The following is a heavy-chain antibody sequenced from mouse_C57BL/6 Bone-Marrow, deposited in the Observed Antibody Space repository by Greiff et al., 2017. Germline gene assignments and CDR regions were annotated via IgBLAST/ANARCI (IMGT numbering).Heavy chain of an antibody. D-gene: IGHD2-1*01. J-gene: IGHJ2*01. V-gene: IGHV1-64*01. CDR3: ARSGYLLWSH. Sequence: QVQLQQPGAELVKPGASVKLSSKASGYTFTSYWMQWVKQRPGQGLEWIGMIHPNSGSTNYNEKFKSKATLTVDKSSSAAYMQRSSLKYEDSAVYYCARSGYLLWSHWGQGTTLTVSS. CDR2: IHPNSGST. CDR1: GYTFTSYW.